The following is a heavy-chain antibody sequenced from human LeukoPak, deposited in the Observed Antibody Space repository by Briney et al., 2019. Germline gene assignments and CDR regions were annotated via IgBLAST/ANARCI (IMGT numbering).Heavy chain of an antibody. CDR2: ISYDGSNK. D-gene: IGHD1-7*01. CDR1: GFTFSTYG. J-gene: IGHJ4*02. CDR3: AKDKWGTTPLRNLDY. Sequence: GGSLRLSCAASGFTFSTYGIHWVRQAPGKGLEWGAVISYDGSNKYYADSVKGRFTISRDNPKNTVYLQMDSLRAEDTAVYYCAKDKWGTTPLRNLDYWGQGTLVTVSS. V-gene: IGHV3-30*18.